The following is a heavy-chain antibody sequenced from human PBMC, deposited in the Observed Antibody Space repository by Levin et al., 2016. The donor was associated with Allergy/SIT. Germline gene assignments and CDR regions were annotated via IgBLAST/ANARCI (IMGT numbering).Heavy chain of an antibody. D-gene: IGHD6-19*01. V-gene: IGHV3-30*02. J-gene: IGHJ4*02. Sequence: GGSLRLSCAASGFTVSSNGMHWVRQAPGKGLDWVALIRYDGINKYYPNSVKGRFTISRDDSKNTLYLQMNSLRPDDTAVYYCATGGGWLIENWGQGILVTVSS. CDR1: GFTVSSNG. CDR3: ATGGGWLIEN. CDR2: IRYDGINK.